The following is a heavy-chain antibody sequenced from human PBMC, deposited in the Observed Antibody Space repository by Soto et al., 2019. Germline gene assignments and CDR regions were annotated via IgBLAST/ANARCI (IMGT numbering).Heavy chain of an antibody. CDR1: GRSISSVGYY. V-gene: IGHV4-31*11. J-gene: IGHJ4*02. Sequence: PSETLSLTCAVSGRSISSVGYYWSWVRQHPGKGLEWIGSISYTGNTYYNPSLENRLSISLDTSENRFYLRLNSVTAADTAVYYCARGGSRYDFWSGPCYFDYWGQGTLVTVSS. D-gene: IGHD3-3*01. CDR2: ISYTGNT. CDR3: ARGGSRYDFWSGPCYFDY.